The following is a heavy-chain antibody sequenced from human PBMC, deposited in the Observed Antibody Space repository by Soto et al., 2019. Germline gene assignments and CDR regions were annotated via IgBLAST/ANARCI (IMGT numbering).Heavy chain of an antibody. V-gene: IGHV4-4*02. CDR1: GASINSSAW. D-gene: IGHD1-7*01. CDR2: IYRGGNT. J-gene: IGHJ5*02. Sequence: SETLCLTCTVSGASINSSAWWSWVRQAPGRGLEWIGDIYRGGNTNYNPSLKSRLIVSIDKSKNQFSLNLNSVTAADTAIYYCARDKGGTSTSWGQGALVT. CDR3: ARDKGGTSTS.